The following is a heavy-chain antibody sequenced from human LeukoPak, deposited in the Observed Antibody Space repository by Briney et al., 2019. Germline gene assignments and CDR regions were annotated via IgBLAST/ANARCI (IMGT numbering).Heavy chain of an antibody. J-gene: IGHJ4*02. CDR2: ISGSGSTI. CDR1: GFTFSSYE. CDR3: ARDQSTVGGPGYFDH. Sequence: GGSLRLSCAASGFTFSSYEMNWVRQAPGKGLEWVSYISGSGSTIYYADSVKGRFTISRDNAKNSLYLQMYSLRAEDTAVYYCARDQSTVGGPGYFDHWGQGTLVTVSP. D-gene: IGHD4-11*01. V-gene: IGHV3-48*03.